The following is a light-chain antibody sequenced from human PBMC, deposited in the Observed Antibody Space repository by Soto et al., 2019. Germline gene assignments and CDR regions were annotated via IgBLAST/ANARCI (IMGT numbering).Light chain of an antibody. CDR1: QSVSSN. J-gene: IGKJ5*01. CDR2: GAS. V-gene: IGKV3D-15*01. CDR3: HQRYNWPRVT. Sequence: EMVMSQSPATPYVYQGERATLSCRASQSVSSNLAWYQQKPGQAPRLLIYGASNRATGIPDRFSGSGSGTDFTLTITSLEPEDFAVYFCHQRYNWPRVTFGQGTRLEIK.